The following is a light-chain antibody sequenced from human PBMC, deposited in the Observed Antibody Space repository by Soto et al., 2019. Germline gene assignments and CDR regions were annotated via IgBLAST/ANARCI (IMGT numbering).Light chain of an antibody. Sequence: EIVLTQSPGTLSLSPGERATLSCRASQSVSSNYLAWYRQKPGQAPRLLIYGASSRATGIPDRFSGSGSGTDFTLTISRLEPEDFAVYYCQQYGSSPSSFGGGTKVDIK. CDR3: QQYGSSPSS. J-gene: IGKJ4*01. CDR2: GAS. CDR1: QSVSSNY. V-gene: IGKV3-20*01.